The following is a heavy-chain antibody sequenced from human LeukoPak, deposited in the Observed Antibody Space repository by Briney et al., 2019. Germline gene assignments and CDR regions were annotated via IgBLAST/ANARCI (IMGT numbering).Heavy chain of an antibody. CDR1: GVSIRSYY. J-gene: IGHJ4*02. V-gene: IGHV4-59*08. CDR2: IYYTGTI. CDR3: ARHYASGTYPLDS. D-gene: IGHD3-10*01. Sequence: SETLSLTCTVSGVSIRSYYWSWFRQPPGKGLEWIGYIYYTGTINYNPSLKSRLTLSLDTSKNQVSLRLSYVTATDTAVYYCARHYASGTYPLDSWGQGTLVTVSS.